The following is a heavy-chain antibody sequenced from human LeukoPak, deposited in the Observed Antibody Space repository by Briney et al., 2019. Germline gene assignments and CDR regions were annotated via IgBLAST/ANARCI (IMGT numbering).Heavy chain of an antibody. D-gene: IGHD5-18*01. V-gene: IGHV3-74*01. Sequence: GGSLRLSCAASGFTFSNYWMHWVRQVPGKGLVWASRINDDGSATFYADSVKGRFTISRDNAKNSLYLQMNSLRAEDTAVYYCAKDRGYSYGYLDYWGQGTLVTVSS. CDR1: GFTFSNYW. CDR2: INDDGSAT. CDR3: AKDRGYSYGYLDY. J-gene: IGHJ4*02.